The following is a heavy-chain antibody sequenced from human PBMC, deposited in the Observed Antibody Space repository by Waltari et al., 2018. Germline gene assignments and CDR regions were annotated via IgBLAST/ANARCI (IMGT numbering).Heavy chain of an antibody. Sequence: EVQLVESGGGLVQPGGSLRLSCAVSGFTFSSFAMTWVRQAPGKGLEWVSIISGSGGSTYYTDSVKGRFTISRDNSKNTLYLQMNSLRAEDTAVYYCAKVHSSGWNDFDYWGQGTLVTVSS. CDR2: ISGSGGST. J-gene: IGHJ4*02. CDR1: GFTFSSFA. D-gene: IGHD6-19*01. V-gene: IGHV3-23*04. CDR3: AKVHSSGWNDFDY.